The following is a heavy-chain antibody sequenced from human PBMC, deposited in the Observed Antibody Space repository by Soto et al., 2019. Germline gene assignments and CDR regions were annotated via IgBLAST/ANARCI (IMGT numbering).Heavy chain of an antibody. J-gene: IGHJ4*02. Sequence: EVQLLDSGGGLVQPGGSLRLSCAASGFTFSRYAMSWVRQAPGKGLEWVTAISGGGSSTYYADSVKGRFTISRDDSQNTLHLQMNSLRDEDTAVYYCARDPGYSRFDFDYWGQGTLVTVSS. D-gene: IGHD5-12*01. CDR2: ISGGGSST. CDR1: GFTFSRYA. V-gene: IGHV3-23*01. CDR3: ARDPGYSRFDFDY.